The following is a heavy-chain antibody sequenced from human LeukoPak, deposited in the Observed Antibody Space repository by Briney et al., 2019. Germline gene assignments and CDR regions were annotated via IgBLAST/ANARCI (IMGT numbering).Heavy chain of an antibody. CDR3: ARDGDIAAVESGYYYYMDV. Sequence: ASVKVSCKASGYTFTSYGISWVRQAPGQGLEWMGWISAYNGNTNYAQKLRGRVTMTTDTSTSTAYMELRSLRSDDTAVYYCARDGDIAAVESGYYYYMDVWGKGTTATVSS. CDR1: GYTFTSYG. D-gene: IGHD6-6*01. V-gene: IGHV1-18*01. J-gene: IGHJ6*03. CDR2: ISAYNGNT.